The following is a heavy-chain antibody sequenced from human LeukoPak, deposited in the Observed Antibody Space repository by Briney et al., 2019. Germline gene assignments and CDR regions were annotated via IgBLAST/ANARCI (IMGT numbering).Heavy chain of an antibody. V-gene: IGHV3-23*01. CDR3: ARHDSFIPY. Sequence: GGSLRLSSAASGFTFNYYAMSWVRQAPGKGLEWVSGISDSGGSTYYTDSVKGRFTISRDNSKNTVYLQMNNLIAEDTAVYFCARHDSFIPYWGQGSLVTVSS. J-gene: IGHJ4*02. CDR2: ISDSGGST. D-gene: IGHD5-18*01. CDR1: GFTFNYYA.